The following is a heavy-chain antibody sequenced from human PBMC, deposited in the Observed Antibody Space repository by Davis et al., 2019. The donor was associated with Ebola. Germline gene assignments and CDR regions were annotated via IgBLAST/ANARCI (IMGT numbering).Heavy chain of an antibody. J-gene: IGHJ5*02. Sequence: GESLKISCAASGFTFSSYWMSWVRQAPGKGLEWVAVISYDGSNKYYADSVKGRFTISRDNSKNTLYLQMNSLRAEDTAVYYCARDIIADGAESWGQGTLVTVSS. CDR3: ARDIIADGAES. V-gene: IGHV3-30*03. D-gene: IGHD6-13*01. CDR2: ISYDGSNK. CDR1: GFTFSSYW.